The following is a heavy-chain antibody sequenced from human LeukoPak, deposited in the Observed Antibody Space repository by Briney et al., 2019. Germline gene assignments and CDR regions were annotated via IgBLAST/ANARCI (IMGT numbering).Heavy chain of an antibody. V-gene: IGHV3-23*01. J-gene: IGHJ6*04. Sequence: GGSLRLSCAASGFTFSRYGMSWVRQAPGKGLEWVSAISGSGGSTYYADSVKGRFTISRDNAKNSLYLQMNSLRAEDTAVYYCAELGITMIGGVWSKGTTVTISS. CDR3: AELGITMIGGV. CDR1: GFTFSRYG. CDR2: ISGSGGST. D-gene: IGHD3-10*02.